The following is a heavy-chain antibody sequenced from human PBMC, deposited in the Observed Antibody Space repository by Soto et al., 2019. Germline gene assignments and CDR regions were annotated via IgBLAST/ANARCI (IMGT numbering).Heavy chain of an antibody. D-gene: IGHD3-10*01. CDR3: ARGVGSGSYYNQYNWFDP. CDR2: IIPIFGTA. V-gene: IGHV1-69*13. CDR1: GYTFTRSG. J-gene: IGHJ5*02. Sequence: SVKVSCKASGYTFTRSGISWVRQAPGQGLEWMGGIIPIFGTANYAQKFQGRVTITADESTSTAYMELSSLRSEDTAVYYCARGVGSGSYYNQYNWFDPWGQGTLVTVSS.